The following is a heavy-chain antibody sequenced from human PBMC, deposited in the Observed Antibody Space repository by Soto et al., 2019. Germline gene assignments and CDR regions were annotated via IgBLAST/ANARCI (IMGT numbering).Heavy chain of an antibody. CDR2: FDPEDGET. CDR3: ATVPLRAIFGVVISYFDY. Sequence: ASVKVSCKVSGYTLTELSMHWVRQAPGKGLEWMGGFDPEDGETIYAQKFQGRVTMTEDTSTDTAYMELSSLRSEDTAVYYCATVPLRAIFGVVISYFDYWGQGTLVTVSS. J-gene: IGHJ4*02. V-gene: IGHV1-24*01. D-gene: IGHD3-3*01. CDR1: GYTLTELS.